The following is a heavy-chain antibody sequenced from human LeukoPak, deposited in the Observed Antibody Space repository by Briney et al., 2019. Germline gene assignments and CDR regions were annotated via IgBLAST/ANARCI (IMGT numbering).Heavy chain of an antibody. CDR3: ARVLSRITMVRGVIGY. CDR2: INPNSGGT. J-gene: IGHJ4*02. V-gene: IGHV1-2*02. Sequence: ASVKVSCKASGYTFTGYYMHWVRHAPGQGLEWMGWINPNSGGTNYAQKFQGRVTMTRDTSISTAYMELSRLRSDDTAVYYCARVLSRITMVRGVIGYWGQGTLVTVSS. D-gene: IGHD3-10*01. CDR1: GYTFTGYY.